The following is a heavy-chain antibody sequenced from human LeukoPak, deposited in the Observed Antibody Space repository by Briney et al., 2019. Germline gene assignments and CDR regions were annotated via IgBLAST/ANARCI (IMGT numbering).Heavy chain of an antibody. J-gene: IGHJ5*02. CDR2: ISWNGDSI. D-gene: IGHD6-19*01. CDR3: AKDINRGISVIGTTGFDP. CDR1: GFNFNDYA. Sequence: GGSLRLSCAASGFNFNDYAMHWVRQAPGKGPEWVSGISWNGDSIDYADSVKGRFTISRDNAKNSLFLQMNSLRAEDTAFYYCAKDINRGISVIGTTGFDPWGQGTLVIVS. V-gene: IGHV3-9*01.